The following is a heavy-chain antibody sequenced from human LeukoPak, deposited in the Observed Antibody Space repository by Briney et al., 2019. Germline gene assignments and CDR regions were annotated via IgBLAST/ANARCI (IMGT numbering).Heavy chain of an antibody. J-gene: IGHJ4*02. V-gene: IGHV4-39*01. CDR2: IYYSGST. Sequence: SETLSLTCTVSGGSISSSSYYWGWIRQPPGKGLEWIGSIYYSGSTYYNPSLKSRVTISVDTSKNQFSLKLSSVTAADTAVYYCASLEEGLHRPVDYWGQGTLVTVSS. D-gene: IGHD5-24*01. CDR1: GGSISSSSYY. CDR3: ASLEEGLHRPVDY.